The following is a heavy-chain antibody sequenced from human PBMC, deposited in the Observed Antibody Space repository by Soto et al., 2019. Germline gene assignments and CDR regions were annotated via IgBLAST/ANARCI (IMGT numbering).Heavy chain of an antibody. CDR2: ISYDGSNK. CDR1: GFTFSSYG. CDR3: AKGGALTQTDHYYSYMDV. V-gene: IGHV3-30*18. Sequence: QVQLVESGGGVFQPGRSLRLSCAASGFTFSSYGMHWVRQAPGKGLEWVAVISYDGSNKYYADSVKGRFTISRDNSKNTLYLQMNSLRAEDTAVYYCAKGGALTQTDHYYSYMDVWGKGTTVTVSS. J-gene: IGHJ6*03. D-gene: IGHD3-9*01.